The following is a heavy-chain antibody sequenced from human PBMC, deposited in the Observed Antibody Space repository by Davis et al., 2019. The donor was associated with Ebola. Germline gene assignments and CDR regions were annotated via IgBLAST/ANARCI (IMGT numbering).Heavy chain of an antibody. CDR3: AGAGYSSGGNFDY. J-gene: IGHJ4*02. D-gene: IGHD6-19*01. CDR2: TYSSRNT. V-gene: IGHV4-59*01. Sequence: MPSETLSLTCTVSAGSINNYYWSWTRQPTGTGLEWIGSTYSSRNTKSNPSLKSRVTISVDTSKNQFSLKLRSVTAADTAVYFCAGAGYSSGGNFDYWGQGTLVTVSS. CDR1: AGSINNYY.